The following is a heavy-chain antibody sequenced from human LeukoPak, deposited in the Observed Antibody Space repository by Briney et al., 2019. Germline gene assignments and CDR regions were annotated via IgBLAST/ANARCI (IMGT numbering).Heavy chain of an antibody. V-gene: IGHV3-7*01. CDR2: IKQDGSET. CDR3: ATRVDLSRFGSPRH. J-gene: IGHJ4*02. D-gene: IGHD3-16*02. CDR1: GFSFRNCW. Sequence: LAGGSLRLSCVVSGFSFRNCWIDRHRQAPGKGLEWVAFIKQDGSETAYADSVKGRFTISRDNAKNSLYLQMNSLRVEDTAVYYGATRVDLSRFGSPRHWRQGTLVTVSS.